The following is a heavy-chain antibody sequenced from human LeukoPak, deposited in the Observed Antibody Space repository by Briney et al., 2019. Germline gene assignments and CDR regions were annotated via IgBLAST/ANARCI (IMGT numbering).Heavy chain of an antibody. V-gene: IGHV3-48*01. Sequence: PGGPLRLSCAASGFTFSSYNMNWVRQAPGKGLEWVSSISYSSRARYYADSVKGRFTISRDNVKNSLYLQMDSLRAEDTAVYYCARAYCSSTSCFGWGQGTLVTVSS. CDR2: ISYSSRAR. D-gene: IGHD2-2*01. J-gene: IGHJ4*02. CDR3: ARAYCSSTSCFG. CDR1: GFTFSSYN.